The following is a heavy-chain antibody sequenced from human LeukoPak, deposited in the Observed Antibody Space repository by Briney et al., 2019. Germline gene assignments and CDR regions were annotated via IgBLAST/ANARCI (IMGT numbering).Heavy chain of an antibody. CDR3: TTDVLRYFDWLNDY. J-gene: IGHJ4*02. CDR2: IKSKTDGGTT. V-gene: IGHV3-15*01. Sequence: PGGSLRLSCAASGFTFSNAWMSWVRQAPGKGLEWVGRIKSKTDGGTTDYAAPVKGRFTISRDDSENTLYLQMNSLKTEDTAVYYCTTDVLRYFDWLNDYWGQGTLVTVSS. D-gene: IGHD3-9*01. CDR1: GFTFSNAW.